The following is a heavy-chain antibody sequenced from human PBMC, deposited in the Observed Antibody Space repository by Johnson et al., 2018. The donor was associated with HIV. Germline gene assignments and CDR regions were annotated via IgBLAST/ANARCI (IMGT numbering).Heavy chain of an antibody. CDR1: GFTFSSYA. Sequence: VQLVESGGGVVQPGRSLRLSCADSGFTFSSYAMHWVRQAPGKGLEWVAVISYDGRNKYYADSVKGRFTISRDNSKNTLYLQMNSLRAEDTAVYYCAREYSSLSQGAFDTWGQGTMVTVSS. J-gene: IGHJ3*02. D-gene: IGHD6-6*01. CDR3: AREYSSLSQGAFDT. CDR2: ISYDGRNK. V-gene: IGHV3-30*04.